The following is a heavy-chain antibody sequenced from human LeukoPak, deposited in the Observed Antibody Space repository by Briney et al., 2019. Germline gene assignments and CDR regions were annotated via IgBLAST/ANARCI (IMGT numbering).Heavy chain of an antibody. CDR1: GGSMSSNSYY. D-gene: IGHD3-22*01. J-gene: IGHJ5*02. CDR3: ARAIDNTSGYQQKGFDP. CDR2: IYTSGST. V-gene: IGHV4-61*02. Sequence: SETLSLTCTVSGGSMSSNSYYWSWIRQPAGKGLEWIGRIYTSGSTNYNPSLKSRVTISVDTSKNQFSLNLSSVTAADTGVYYCARAIDNTSGYQQKGFDPWGQGTLVIVSS.